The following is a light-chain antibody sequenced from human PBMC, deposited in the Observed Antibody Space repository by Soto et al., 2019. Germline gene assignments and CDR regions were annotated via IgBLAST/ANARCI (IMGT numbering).Light chain of an antibody. J-gene: IGLJ2*01. V-gene: IGLV7-46*01. Sequence: QAVVTQEPSLTVSPGGTVTLTCGSSTGAVTSGHYPYWFQQKPGQAPRTLIYDTSIKHSWTPARFSGSLLGGKAALTLSGAQPEDEAEYYCLLSCSGASVVFGGGTKLTVL. CDR3: LLSCSGASVV. CDR2: DTS. CDR1: TGAVTSGHY.